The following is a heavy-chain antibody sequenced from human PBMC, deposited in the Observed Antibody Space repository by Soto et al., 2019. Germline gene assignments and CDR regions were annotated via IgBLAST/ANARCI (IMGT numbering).Heavy chain of an antibody. Sequence: TSETLSLTCTVSGGSVSSGSYYWSWIRQPPGKGLEWIGYIYYSGSTNYNPSLKSRVTISVDTSKNQFSLKLSSVTAADTAVYYCARGKGCISTSCYRPHNWFDPWGQGTLVTVSS. CDR1: GGSVSSGSYY. CDR3: ARGKGCISTSCYRPHNWFDP. CDR2: IYYSGST. D-gene: IGHD2-2*01. V-gene: IGHV4-61*01. J-gene: IGHJ5*02.